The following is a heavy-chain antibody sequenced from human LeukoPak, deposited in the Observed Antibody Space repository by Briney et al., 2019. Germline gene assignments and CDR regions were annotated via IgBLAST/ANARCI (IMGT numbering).Heavy chain of an antibody. CDR3: ARPPYSSSWDPGWFDP. CDR2: IKQDGSEK. J-gene: IGHJ5*02. Sequence: GGSLRLSCAASGFTFDTYWMTWVRQAPGKGLEWVASIKQDGSEKYYVDSVKGRFTISRDNAKSSLYLQMNSLRAEDTALYHCARPPYSSSWDPGWFDPWGQGTLITVSS. V-gene: IGHV3-7*04. CDR1: GFTFDTYW. D-gene: IGHD6-13*01.